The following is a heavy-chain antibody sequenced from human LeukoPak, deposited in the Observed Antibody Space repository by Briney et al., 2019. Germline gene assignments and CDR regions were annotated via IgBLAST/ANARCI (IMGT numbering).Heavy chain of an antibody. CDR1: GYTFTGYF. J-gene: IGHJ4*02. CDR3: ARVSSIWTDY. V-gene: IGHV1-2*02. D-gene: IGHD3-3*02. Sequence: GASVKVSCEASGYTFTGYFLHWIRQAPGQGLEWMGWINPSSGGTEYAQKFQGRVTMTRDTSISTAYMELSRLTSDDTAVYYCARVSSIWTDYWGQGTLATVSS. CDR2: INPSSGGT.